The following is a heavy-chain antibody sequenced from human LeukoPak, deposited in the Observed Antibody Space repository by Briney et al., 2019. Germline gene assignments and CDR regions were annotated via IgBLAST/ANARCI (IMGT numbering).Heavy chain of an antibody. J-gene: IGHJ6*02. D-gene: IGHD4-4*01. CDR1: GYTFTSYG. Sequence: GASVKVSCKASGYTFTSYGISWVRQAPGQGLEWMGWISAYNGNTNYAQKPQGRVTMTTDTSTSTAYMELRSLRSDDTAVYYCARDGAVTTSWDYYYGMDVWGQGTTVTVSS. CDR2: ISAYNGNT. CDR3: ARDGAVTTSWDYYYGMDV. V-gene: IGHV1-18*01.